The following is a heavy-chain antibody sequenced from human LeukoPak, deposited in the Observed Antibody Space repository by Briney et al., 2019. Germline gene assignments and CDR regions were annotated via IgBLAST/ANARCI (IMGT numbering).Heavy chain of an antibody. J-gene: IGHJ5*02. CDR2: IYPGDSDT. CDR3: ARRGYYDSSGYYYQYNWFDP. D-gene: IGHD3-22*01. CDR1: GYSFTSYW. Sequence: HGESLKISCKGSGYSFTSYWIGWVRQMPGKGLEWMGIIYPGDSDTRYSPSFQGQVTISADKSISTAYLQWSSLKASDTAMYYCARRGYYDSSGYYYQYNWFDPWGQGTLVTVSS. V-gene: IGHV5-51*01.